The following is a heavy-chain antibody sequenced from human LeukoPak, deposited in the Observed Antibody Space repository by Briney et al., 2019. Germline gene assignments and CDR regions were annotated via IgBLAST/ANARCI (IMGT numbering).Heavy chain of an antibody. Sequence: GASVKVSCKASGYTFTSYGISWVRQAPGQGLEWMGWISAYNGNTNYAQKLQGRVTMTTDTSTSTAYMELRSLRSDDTAVYYCARDPLPYDILTGYFYYYYGMDVWGRGTLVTVSS. J-gene: IGHJ6*02. CDR1: GYTFTSYG. CDR2: ISAYNGNT. V-gene: IGHV1-18*01. CDR3: ARDPLPYDILTGYFYYYYGMDV. D-gene: IGHD3-9*01.